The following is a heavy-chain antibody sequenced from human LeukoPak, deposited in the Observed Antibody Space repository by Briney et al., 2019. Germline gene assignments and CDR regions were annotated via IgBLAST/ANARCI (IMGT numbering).Heavy chain of an antibody. CDR3: ARGDCSSTSCPIGWFDP. J-gene: IGHJ5*02. Sequence: SETLSLTCTVSGGSVSSGSYDWGWIRQPPGKGLEWIGYIYYSGSTNYNPSLKSRVTISVDTSKNQFSLKLSSVAAADTAVYYCARGDCSSTSCPIGWFDPWGQGTLVTVSS. V-gene: IGHV4-61*01. CDR1: GGSVSSGSYD. CDR2: IYYSGST. D-gene: IGHD2-2*01.